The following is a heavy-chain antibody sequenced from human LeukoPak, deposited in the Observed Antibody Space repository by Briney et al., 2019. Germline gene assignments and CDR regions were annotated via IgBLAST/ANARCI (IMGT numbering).Heavy chain of an antibody. CDR2: TYYRSKWYN. D-gene: IGHD6-6*01. CDR1: GDSVSSNSAA. Sequence: SQTLSLTCAISGDSVSSNSAAWNWIRQSPSRGLEWLGRTYYRSKWYNDYAVSVKSRITLNPDTSKNQFSLQLNSVTPEDTAVYYCARAAARYYYYYYGMDVWGQGTTVTVSS. CDR3: ARAAARYYYYYYGMDV. V-gene: IGHV6-1*01. J-gene: IGHJ6*02.